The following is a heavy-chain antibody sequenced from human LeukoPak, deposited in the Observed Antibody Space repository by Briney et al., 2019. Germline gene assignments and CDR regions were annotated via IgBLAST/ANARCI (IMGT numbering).Heavy chain of an antibody. Sequence: PGGSLRLSCAASGFTFSIYGMNWVRQAPGKGLEWVTAISASGGNTYYADSVKGRFTISRDNAKDTLYLQMNSLRAEDTALYYCAKERASRLPFDYWGQGTLVTVSS. V-gene: IGHV3-23*01. CDR1: GFTFSIYG. D-gene: IGHD6-25*01. CDR2: ISASGGNT. CDR3: AKERASRLPFDY. J-gene: IGHJ4*02.